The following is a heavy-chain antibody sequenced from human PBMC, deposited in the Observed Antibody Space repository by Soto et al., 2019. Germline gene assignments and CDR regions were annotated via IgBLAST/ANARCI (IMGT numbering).Heavy chain of an antibody. V-gene: IGHV6-1*01. J-gene: IGHJ6*02. Sequence: SQTLSLTCAISGDSVSTNSATWDWIRQSPSRGLEWLGRTYYRSKWYNDYAVSVKGRITINPDTSNNQFSLQLSSVTAADTAVYYCARAVWFGEPGEDYYYGMDVWGQGTTVTVSS. CDR3: ARAVWFGEPGEDYYYGMDV. D-gene: IGHD3-10*01. CDR2: TYYRSKWYN. CDR1: GDSVSTNSAT.